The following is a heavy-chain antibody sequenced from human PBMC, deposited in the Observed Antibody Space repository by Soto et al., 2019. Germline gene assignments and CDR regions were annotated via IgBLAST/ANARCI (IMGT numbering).Heavy chain of an antibody. J-gene: IGHJ6*02. Sequence: PVASLKISCKGSGYSFTSYWIGWVRQMPGKGLEWMGIIYPGDSDTRYSPSFQGQVTISADKSISTAYLQWSSLKASDAAMYYCARLLTFYRSGRPPSHYHGMDVSG. CDR1: GYSFTSYW. V-gene: IGHV5-51*01. CDR3: ARLLTFYRSGRPPSHYHGMDV. CDR2: IYPGDSDT. D-gene: IGHD6-25*01.